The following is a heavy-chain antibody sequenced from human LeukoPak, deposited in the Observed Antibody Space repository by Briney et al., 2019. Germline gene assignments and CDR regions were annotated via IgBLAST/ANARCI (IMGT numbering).Heavy chain of an antibody. D-gene: IGHD2-2*01. CDR1: GFTFDDYA. CDR3: AKGVVPAALTYYYYGMDV. CDR2: ISGDGGST. J-gene: IGHJ6*02. Sequence: GGSLRLSCAASGFTFDDYAMHWVRQAPGKGLEWVSLISGDGGSTYYADSVKGRFTISRDNSKNSLYLQMNSLRTEDTALYYCAKGVVPAALTYYYYGMDVWGQGTTVTVSS. V-gene: IGHV3-43*02.